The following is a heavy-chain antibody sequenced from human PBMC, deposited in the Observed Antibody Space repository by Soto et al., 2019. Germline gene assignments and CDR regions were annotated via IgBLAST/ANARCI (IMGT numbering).Heavy chain of an antibody. CDR3: ARRICGPSSGWPNDAFDI. CDR2: TYYRSKWYN. J-gene: IGHJ3*02. CDR1: GDSVSSNSAA. V-gene: IGHV6-1*01. Sequence: SQTLSLTCAISGDSVSSNSAAWNWIRQSPSRGLEWLGRTYYRSKWYNDYAVSVKSRITINPDTSKNQFSLQLNSVTPEDTAVYYCARRICGPSSGWPNDAFDIWGQGTMVTV. D-gene: IGHD6-19*01.